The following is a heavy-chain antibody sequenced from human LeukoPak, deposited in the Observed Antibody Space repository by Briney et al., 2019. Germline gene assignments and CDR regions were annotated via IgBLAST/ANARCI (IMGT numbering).Heavy chain of an antibody. Sequence: GGSLRLSCAASGFTFSSSWMSWVRQAPGKGLEWMANIKQDGSERNYVDSVKGRFTISRDNAKGSLYLQTNSLRAEDTAVYYCATPFSSSYEMFWGQGTLVTVSS. CDR1: GFTFSSSW. D-gene: IGHD6-13*01. CDR3: ATPFSSSYEMF. J-gene: IGHJ4*02. V-gene: IGHV3-7*01. CDR2: IKQDGSER.